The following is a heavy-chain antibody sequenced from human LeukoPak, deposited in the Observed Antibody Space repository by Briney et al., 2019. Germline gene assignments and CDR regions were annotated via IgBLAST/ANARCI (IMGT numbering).Heavy chain of an antibody. CDR3: ARAAAGYFYAFDI. Sequence: ASVKVSCKASGYTFTSYYMHWVRQAPGQGLEWMGIINPSGGSTSYAQKFQGRVTMIRDTSTSTVYMELSSLRSEDTAVYYCARAAAGYFYAFDIWGQGTMVTVSS. D-gene: IGHD6-13*01. J-gene: IGHJ3*02. V-gene: IGHV1-46*03. CDR2: INPSGGST. CDR1: GYTFTSYY.